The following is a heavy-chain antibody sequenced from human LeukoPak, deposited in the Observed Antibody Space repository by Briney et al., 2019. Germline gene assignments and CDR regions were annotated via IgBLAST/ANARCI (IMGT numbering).Heavy chain of an antibody. Sequence: GGSLRLSCAVSGFPFSDYYMSWIRQAPGKGLEWVSYISSTLITTYYADSVKGRFTISRDNAKNSLYLQMNSLRTEDTAVYYCVRSVYNWNDVDYWGQETPVTVSS. J-gene: IGHJ4*02. D-gene: IGHD1-20*01. V-gene: IGHV3-11*01. CDR2: ISSTLITT. CDR1: GFPFSDYY. CDR3: VRSVYNWNDVDY.